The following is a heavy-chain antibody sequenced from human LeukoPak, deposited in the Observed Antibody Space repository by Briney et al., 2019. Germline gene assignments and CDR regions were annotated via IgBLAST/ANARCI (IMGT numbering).Heavy chain of an antibody. CDR3: ARLRQDIVVVVAATHNWFDP. J-gene: IGHJ5*02. CDR1: GYSFTSYW. D-gene: IGHD2-15*01. Sequence: GASLKISCKGSGYSFTSYWIGWVRQMPGKGLEWMGIIYPGDSDTRYSPSFQGQVTISADKSISTAYLQWSSLKASDTAMYYCARLRQDIVVVVAATHNWFDPWGQGTLVTVSS. V-gene: IGHV5-51*01. CDR2: IYPGDSDT.